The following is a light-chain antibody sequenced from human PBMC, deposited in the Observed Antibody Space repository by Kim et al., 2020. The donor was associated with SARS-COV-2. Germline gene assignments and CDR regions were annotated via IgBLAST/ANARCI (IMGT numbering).Light chain of an antibody. CDR3: QLYDTSPPGT. CDR2: GAS. V-gene: IGKV3-20*01. J-gene: IGKJ1*01. CDR1: QSMVNSY. Sequence: PGDTATLSGRASQSMVNSYLAWYQQKPGQAPRLLIYGASSRATGIPDRFSGSGSGTDFTLTIRRLEPEDFAVYYCQLYDTSPPGTFGQGTKVDIK.